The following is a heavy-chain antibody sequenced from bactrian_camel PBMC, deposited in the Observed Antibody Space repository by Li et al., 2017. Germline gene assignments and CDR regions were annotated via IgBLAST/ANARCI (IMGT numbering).Heavy chain of an antibody. CDR1: GCSYSNGC. V-gene: IGHV3S53*01. J-gene: IGHJ4*01. D-gene: IGHD1*01. CDR3: AADPQPWYACRWSIKTPDRYLY. Sequence: HEQLVESGGDSVQAGGSLRLSCAASGCSYSNGCMGWFRQAPGKEREAVASLSVDGRTAYSDSVIGRFTISKDNDMNTLYLQMNNLKPEDTAMYYCAADPQPWYACRWSIKTPDRYLYWGQGTQVTVS. CDR2: LSVDGRT.